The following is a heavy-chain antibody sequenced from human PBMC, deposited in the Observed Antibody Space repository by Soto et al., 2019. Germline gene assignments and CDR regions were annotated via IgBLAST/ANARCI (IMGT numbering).Heavy chain of an antibody. CDR2: ISSGGDTT. J-gene: IGHJ4*02. V-gene: IGHV3-23*01. CDR3: AKGRGGSGSLTPRVDF. D-gene: IGHD3-10*01. Sequence: EVQLLESGGGLVQPGGSPRLSCAATGFTFNNYAMSWVRQAPGKGLEWVSAISSGGDTTSYADSVKGRFTVSRDGSKNTLYLQMNSLRAEDTAVYYCAKGRGGSGSLTPRVDFWGQGTLVTVSS. CDR1: GFTFNNYA.